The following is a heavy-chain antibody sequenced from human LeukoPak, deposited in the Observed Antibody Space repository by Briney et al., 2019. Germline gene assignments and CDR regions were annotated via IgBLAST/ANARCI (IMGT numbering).Heavy chain of an antibody. CDR3: VAAGGY. Sequence: PGRSLRLSCAASGFTFSSYGMHWVRQAPGKGLEWVAVIWYDGSYKYYADSVKGQFTISRDNSKNTLYLQMNSLRAEDTAVYYCVAAGGYWGQGALVTVSS. D-gene: IGHD6-13*01. J-gene: IGHJ4*02. CDR1: GFTFSSYG. V-gene: IGHV3-33*01. CDR2: IWYDGSYK.